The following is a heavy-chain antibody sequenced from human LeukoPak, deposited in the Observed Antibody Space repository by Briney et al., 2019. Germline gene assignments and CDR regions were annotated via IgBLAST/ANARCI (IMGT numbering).Heavy chain of an antibody. CDR3: AGGGPVGAVHH. V-gene: IGHV4-59*01. J-gene: IGHJ4*02. CDR1: GGSISSYY. CDR2: IYYSGST. Sequence: SETLSLTCTVSGGSISSYYWSWIRQPPGKGLEWIGYIYYSGSTNYNPSLMSRVTISVDTSKNQFSLKLSSVTAADTAVYYCAGGGPVGAVHHWGQGTLVTVSS. D-gene: IGHD1-26*01.